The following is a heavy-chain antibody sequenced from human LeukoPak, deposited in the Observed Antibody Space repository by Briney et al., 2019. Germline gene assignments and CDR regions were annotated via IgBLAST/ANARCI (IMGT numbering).Heavy chain of an antibody. CDR3: ARDQGVVATIWAL. CDR2: IFYSGST. V-gene: IGHV4-39*07. CDR1: GGSISSSSYY. D-gene: IGHD5-12*01. Sequence: SETLSLTCTVSGGSISSSSYYWGWIRQPPGKGLEWIGTIFYSGSTYYNPSLKSRVTISVDTSKNQFSLKLSSVTAADTAVYYCARDQGVVATIWALWGQGTLVTVSS. J-gene: IGHJ4*02.